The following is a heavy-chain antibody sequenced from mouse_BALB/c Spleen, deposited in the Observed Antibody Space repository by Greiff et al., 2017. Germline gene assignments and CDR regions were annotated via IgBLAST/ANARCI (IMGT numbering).Heavy chain of an antibody. D-gene: IGHD1-1*01. V-gene: IGHV1-37*01. CDR3: GRSGDYGTHAMDY. Sequence: EVKLMESGPELVKPGASVKISCKASGYSFTGYFMNWVKQSHGKSLEWIGRINPYNGDTFYNQKFKGKATLTVDKSSSTAHMELLSLTSEDSAVYYCGRSGDYGTHAMDYWGQGTSVTVSS. J-gene: IGHJ4*01. CDR2: INPYNGDT. CDR1: GYSFTGYF.